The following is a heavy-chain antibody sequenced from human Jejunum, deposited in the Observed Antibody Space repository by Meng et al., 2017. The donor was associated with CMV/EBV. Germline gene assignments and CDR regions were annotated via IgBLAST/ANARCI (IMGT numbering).Heavy chain of an antibody. D-gene: IGHD2-8*01. V-gene: IGHV3-48*03. CDR3: ARDRYCHNGICQAPATYYFGTGV. CDR2: ISYSGSTK. J-gene: IGHJ6*02. Sequence: VRQAPGKGLAWISYISYSGSTKYYADSVKGRFTISRDNAKNSLILQMNSLRAEDTALYYCARDRYCHNGICQAPATYYFGTGVWGQGTTVTVSS.